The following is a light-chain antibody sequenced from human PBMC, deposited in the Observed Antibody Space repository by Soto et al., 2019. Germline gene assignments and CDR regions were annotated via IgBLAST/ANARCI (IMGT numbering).Light chain of an antibody. CDR2: GAS. J-gene: IGKJ4*01. V-gene: IGKV3-15*01. CDR3: QQYNNWPLT. CDR1: QTVSNN. Sequence: EIVLTQSPGTLSLSPGDRATLSCRASQTVSNNYLAWCQQKPGQAPRVIMYGASTRATGIPDRFSGSGSGTEFTLTISSLQSEDFAVYYCQQYNNWPLTFGGGTKVDIK.